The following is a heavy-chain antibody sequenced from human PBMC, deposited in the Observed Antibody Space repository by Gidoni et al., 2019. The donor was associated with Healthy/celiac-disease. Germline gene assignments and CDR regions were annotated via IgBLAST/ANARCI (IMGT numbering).Heavy chain of an antibody. CDR2: IRRKAYGGTT. CDR1: GFTFGDYA. V-gene: IGHV3-49*03. J-gene: IGHJ4*02. Sequence: EVQLVESGGGLVQPGRSLRLSCTASGFTFGDYAMSWFRQAPGKGLAWVGFIRRKAYGGTTEYAASVKGRFTISRDDSKSIAYLQMNSLKTEDTAVYYCTRARVGYCTNGVCYPPYPFDYWGQGTLVTVSS. CDR3: TRARVGYCTNGVCYPPYPFDY. D-gene: IGHD2-8*01.